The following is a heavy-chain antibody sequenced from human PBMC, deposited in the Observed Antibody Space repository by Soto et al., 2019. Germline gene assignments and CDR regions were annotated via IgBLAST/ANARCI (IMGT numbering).Heavy chain of an antibody. D-gene: IGHD5-18*01. CDR3: ASLRRRGYSYGYVDY. Sequence: QVQLQESGPGLVKPSQTLSLTCTVSGGSISSGGYYWSWIRQHPGKGLEWIGYIYYSGSTYYNPSLKSRVTISVDTSKNQFSLKLSSVTAADTAVYYCASLRRRGYSYGYVDYWGQGTLVTVSS. CDR2: IYYSGST. J-gene: IGHJ4*02. V-gene: IGHV4-31*03. CDR1: GGSISSGGYY.